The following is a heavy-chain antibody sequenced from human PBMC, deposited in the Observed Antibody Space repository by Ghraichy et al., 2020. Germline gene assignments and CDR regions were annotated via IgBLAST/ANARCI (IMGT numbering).Heavy chain of an antibody. V-gene: IGHV4-4*07. D-gene: IGHD6-13*01. CDR2: MFNSGST. J-gene: IGHJ5*01. Sequence: SETLSLTCTVSGDSISSYYWSWIRQPAGKGLEWIGCMFNSGSTNYNPSLKSRVTVSLDTSKNQFSLSLSSVTAADTAVYYCAREAHSSSCYRLDSWGQGTLVTVSS. CDR3: AREAHSSSCYRLDS. CDR1: GDSISSYY.